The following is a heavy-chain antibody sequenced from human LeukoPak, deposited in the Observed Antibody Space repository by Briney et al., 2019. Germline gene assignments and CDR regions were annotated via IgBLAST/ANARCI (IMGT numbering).Heavy chain of an antibody. CDR1: GGSISTYY. J-gene: IGHJ4*02. V-gene: IGHV4-59*01. CDR3: ARGGVPGGFYGSFDY. D-gene: IGHD3-3*01. Sequence: SETLSLTCTVSGGSISTYYWSWMRQPPGRGLEWIGYIYYSGSTNHNPSLQSRVTISVDASKNQFSLKLNSVTAADTAVYYCARGGVPGGFYGSFDYWGQGTLVSVSS. CDR2: IYYSGST.